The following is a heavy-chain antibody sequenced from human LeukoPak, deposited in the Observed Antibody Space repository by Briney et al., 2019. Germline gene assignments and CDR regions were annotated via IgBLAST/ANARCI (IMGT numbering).Heavy chain of an antibody. J-gene: IGHJ4*02. CDR2: ISSSGSTI. CDR3: ARDRTMVRDEYYFDY. Sequence: GGSLRLSCAASGFTFSRYWMSWVRQAPGKGLEWVSYISSSGSTIYYADSVKGRFTISRDNAKNSLYLQMNSLRAEDTVVYYCARDRTMVRDEYYFDYWGQGTLVTVSS. CDR1: GFTFSRYW. D-gene: IGHD3-10*01. V-gene: IGHV3-48*03.